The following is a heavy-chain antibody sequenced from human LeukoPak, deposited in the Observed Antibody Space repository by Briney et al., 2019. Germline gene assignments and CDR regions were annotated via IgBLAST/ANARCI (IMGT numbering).Heavy chain of an antibody. D-gene: IGHD2-2*01. CDR1: GFTFSSYS. V-gene: IGHV3-21*01. J-gene: IGHJ4*02. Sequence: PGGSLRLSCVASGFTFSSYSMNWVRQAPGKVLEWVSSISSSSSYIYYADSVKRRFTISRDNAKNSLYLQMNSLRAEDTAVYYCARGDRDLYCSSTSCYPVLGGQGTLVTVSS. CDR3: ARGDRDLYCSSTSCYPVL. CDR2: ISSSSSYI.